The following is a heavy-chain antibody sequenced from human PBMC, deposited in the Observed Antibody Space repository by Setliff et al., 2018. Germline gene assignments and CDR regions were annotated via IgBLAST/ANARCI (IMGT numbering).Heavy chain of an antibody. Sequence: SETLSLTCSVSGGSINRNYWSWIRQPPRKGLEWIGYIHYSGNTNYHPSLRSRVTISRDTSKNQFSLKLTSVTAADTAVYFCARSLSSGSYWNPRPFYSDSWGQGTLVTVSS. CDR2: IHYSGNT. V-gene: IGHV4-59*08. CDR1: GGSINRNY. J-gene: IGHJ4*02. D-gene: IGHD3-10*01. CDR3: ARSLSSGSYWNPRPFYSDS.